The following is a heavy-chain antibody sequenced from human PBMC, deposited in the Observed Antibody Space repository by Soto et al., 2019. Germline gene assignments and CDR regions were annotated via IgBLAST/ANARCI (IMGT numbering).Heavy chain of an antibody. J-gene: IGHJ4*02. V-gene: IGHV1-69*13. CDR1: GGTFSSYS. Sequence: GASVKVSGEASGGTFSSYSISWVLQAPGQGLEWMGGIIPIFGTANYAQKFQGRVTITADESTSTAYMELSSLRSEDTAVYYCARAVRGYSYGYAFDYWGQGTLVTVSS. CDR2: IIPIFGTA. CDR3: ARAVRGYSYGYAFDY. D-gene: IGHD5-18*01.